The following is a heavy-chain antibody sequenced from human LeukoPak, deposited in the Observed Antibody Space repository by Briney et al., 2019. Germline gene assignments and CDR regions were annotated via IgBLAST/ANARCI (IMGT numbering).Heavy chain of an antibody. D-gene: IGHD3-10*01. V-gene: IGHV5-51*01. CDR1: GYSFTSYC. CDR2: SFTGDSGS. Sequence: GETLKIPCNGSGYSFTSYCVVWLRQMPAKSVEWLGISFTGDSGSRYSASFQGDGSISANNSISTAYLQWSSLKASDTAMYYCARLFPWFGESSLFGPGMDVWGQGTTVTASS. CDR3: ARLFPWFGESSLFGPGMDV. J-gene: IGHJ6*02.